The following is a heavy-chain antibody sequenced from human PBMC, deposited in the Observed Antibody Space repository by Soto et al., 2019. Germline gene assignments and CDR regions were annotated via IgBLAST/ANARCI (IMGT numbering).Heavy chain of an antibody. CDR1: GFTFSDYY. Sequence: GGSRRLSCAASGFTFSDYYMSWIRQAPGKGLEWVSSISSSSSYTNYADSVKGRFTISRDNAKNSLYLQMNSLRAEDTAVYYCASGTYFSFQHWGQGTLVTVTS. CDR3: ASGTYFSFQH. V-gene: IGHV3-11*03. CDR2: ISSSSSYT. D-gene: IGHD1-26*01. J-gene: IGHJ1*01.